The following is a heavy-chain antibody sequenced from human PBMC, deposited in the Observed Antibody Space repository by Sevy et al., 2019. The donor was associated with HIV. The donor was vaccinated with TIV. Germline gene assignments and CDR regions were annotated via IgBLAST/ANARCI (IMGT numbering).Heavy chain of an antibody. J-gene: IGHJ3*01. V-gene: IGHV3-23*01. D-gene: IGHD1-1*01. CDR2: ISGPGYGT. CDR3: ANALNPELESILEVNLRSLKGFDV. CDR1: GFTFNTHA. Sequence: GGSLRLSCAASGFTFNTHAMNWVRQAPGKGLEWVSVISGPGYGTNYADSVNGRFTNSRDNSQNTLYLKMDSLRDDDTAVYYCANALNPELESILEVNLRSLKGFDVWGQGTMVTVSS.